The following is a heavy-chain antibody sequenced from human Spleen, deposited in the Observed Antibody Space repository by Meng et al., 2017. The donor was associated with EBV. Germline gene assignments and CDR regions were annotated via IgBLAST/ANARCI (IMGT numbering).Heavy chain of an antibody. CDR2: ISSSGSTI. CDR1: GFTLSNYC. CDR3: ARDVGYFGGNSGAFDC. Sequence: GWRVGFGGVLVKPGGSLGPACAASGFTLSNYCISWTRQDPGKGLEWVSYISSSGSTINYADSVKGRFTISRDNAKNSLYLQMNSLRAEDTAVYYCARDVGYFGGNSGAFDCWGQGALVTVSS. V-gene: IGHV3-11*01. D-gene: IGHD4-23*01. J-gene: IGHJ4*02.